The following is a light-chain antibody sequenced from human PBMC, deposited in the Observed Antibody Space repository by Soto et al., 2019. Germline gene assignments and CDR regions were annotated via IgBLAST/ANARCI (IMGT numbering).Light chain of an antibody. CDR3: PSYDSSLSGNVV. CDR1: SSNIGAGYD. V-gene: IGLV1-40*01. J-gene: IGLJ2*01. Sequence: QSVLTQPPSVSGAPGQRVTISCTGSSSNIGAGYDVHWYQQLPGTAPKLLIYGNSNRPSGVPDRFSGSKSGTSASLAITGLHAEDEADYYCPSYDSSLSGNVVFGGGTKLTVL. CDR2: GNS.